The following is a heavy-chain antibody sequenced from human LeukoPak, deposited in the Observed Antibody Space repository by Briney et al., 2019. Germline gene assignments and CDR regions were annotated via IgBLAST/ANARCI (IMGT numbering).Heavy chain of an antibody. V-gene: IGHV4-39*07. CDR3: ARDNYRLWFGESSGGFDY. CDR1: GGSISSSSYY. CDR2: IYYSGYT. D-gene: IGHD3-10*01. J-gene: IGHJ4*02. Sequence: SETLSLTCTVSGGSISSSSYYWGWIRQPPGKGLEWIGSIYYSGYTYYNPSLKSRVTISVDTSKNQFSLKLSSVTAADTAVFYCARDNYRLWFGESSGGFDYWGQGTLVTVSS.